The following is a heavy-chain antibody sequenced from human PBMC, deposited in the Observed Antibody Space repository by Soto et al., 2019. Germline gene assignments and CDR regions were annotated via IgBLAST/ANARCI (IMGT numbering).Heavy chain of an antibody. Sequence: SVKVSCKGSGGTFSSYAISWVRQAPGQGLEWMGGIIPIFGTANYAQKFQGRVTITADESTSTAYMELSSLRSEDTAVYYCVYSSSAYSNNWFDHWGQGTLVTLYS. CDR1: GGTFSSYA. J-gene: IGHJ5*02. CDR3: VYSSSAYSNNWFDH. D-gene: IGHD6-6*01. CDR2: IIPIFGTA. V-gene: IGHV1-69*13.